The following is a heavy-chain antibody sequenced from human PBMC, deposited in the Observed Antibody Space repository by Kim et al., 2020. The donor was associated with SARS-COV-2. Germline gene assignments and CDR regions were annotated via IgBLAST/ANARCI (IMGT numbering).Heavy chain of an antibody. D-gene: IGHD1-26*01. Sequence: NYAQKFQGRVTMTRDTSISTAYMELSRLRSDDTAVYYCARDWVTVGARGSWGQGTLVTVSS. V-gene: IGHV1-2*02. CDR3: ARDWVTVGARGS. J-gene: IGHJ5*02.